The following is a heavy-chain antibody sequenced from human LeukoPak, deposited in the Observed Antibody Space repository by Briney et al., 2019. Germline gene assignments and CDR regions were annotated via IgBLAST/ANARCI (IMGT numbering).Heavy chain of an antibody. D-gene: IGHD6-13*01. CDR1: GFTFSSYW. Sequence: GGSLRLSCAASGFTFSSYWMSWVRQAPGKGLEWVANIKQDGSEKYYVDSEKGRFTISRDNAKNSLYLQMNSLRAEDTAVYYCARDRSSWYPRPFDYWGQGTLVTVSS. V-gene: IGHV3-7*01. CDR3: ARDRSSWYPRPFDY. J-gene: IGHJ4*02. CDR2: IKQDGSEK.